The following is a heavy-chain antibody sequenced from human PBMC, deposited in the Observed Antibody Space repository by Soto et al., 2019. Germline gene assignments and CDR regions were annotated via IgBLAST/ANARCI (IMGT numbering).Heavy chain of an antibody. Sequence: ASVKVSCKASGHTFTGYYMHWVRQAPGQGLEWMGWINPNSGGTNYAQKFQGWVTMTRDTSISTAYMELSRLRSDDTAVYYCAREIGQQLVHPADMPGYWGQGTLVTGSS. CDR1: GHTFTGYY. D-gene: IGHD6-13*01. CDR3: AREIGQQLVHPADMPGY. J-gene: IGHJ4*02. CDR2: INPNSGGT. V-gene: IGHV1-2*04.